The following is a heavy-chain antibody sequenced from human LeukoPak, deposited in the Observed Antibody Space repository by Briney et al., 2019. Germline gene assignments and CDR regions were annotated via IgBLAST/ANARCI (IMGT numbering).Heavy chain of an antibody. J-gene: IGHJ3*02. CDR1: GFTLSRYA. D-gene: IGHD5-24*01. V-gene: IGHV3-64D*09. CDR2: ITSDGGSA. Sequence: GGSLRLSCSASGFTLSRYAMHWVRQAPGKGPEYVSGITSDGGSAYYADSVKGRSTISRDNSKKTLYLQMSSLRAEDTAVYYCAKDFPGDGYPSGAFDIWGQGTMVTVSS. CDR3: AKDFPGDGYPSGAFDI.